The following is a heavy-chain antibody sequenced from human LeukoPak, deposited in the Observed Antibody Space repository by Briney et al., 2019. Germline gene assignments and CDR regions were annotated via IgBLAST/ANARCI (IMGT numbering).Heavy chain of an antibody. D-gene: IGHD5/OR15-5a*01. Sequence: ASMKVSCKVSGDNLSELTVHWVRQAPGKGVEWMGGFDPEEGERLYAQKFEGRVTMTEDTSTDTAYMQLTSLRSEDTAVYYCATFCVYDLLECFDYWGQGTLVTVSS. CDR3: ATFCVYDLLECFDY. V-gene: IGHV1-24*01. J-gene: IGHJ4*02. CDR1: GDNLSELT. CDR2: FDPEEGER.